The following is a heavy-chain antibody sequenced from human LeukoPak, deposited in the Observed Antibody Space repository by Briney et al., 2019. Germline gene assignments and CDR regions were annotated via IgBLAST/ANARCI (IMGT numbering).Heavy chain of an antibody. Sequence: ASVKVSCKASGYTFTGYYMHWVRQAPGQGLEWMGWINPNSGGTNYAQKFQGRVTMTRDTPISTAYMELSRLRSDDTAVYYCARDGCSGWCSGYDYWGQGTLVTVSS. V-gene: IGHV1-2*02. CDR3: ARDGCSGWCSGYDY. CDR1: GYTFTGYY. D-gene: IGHD6-19*01. CDR2: INPNSGGT. J-gene: IGHJ4*02.